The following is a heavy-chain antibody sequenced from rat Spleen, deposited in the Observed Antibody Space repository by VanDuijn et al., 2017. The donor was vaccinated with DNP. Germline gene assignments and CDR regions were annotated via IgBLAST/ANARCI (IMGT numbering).Heavy chain of an antibody. D-gene: IGHD1-2*01. V-gene: IGHV5S14*01. Sequence: EVQLVESGGGLVQPGRSLKLSCAASGFTFNNYGMAWVRQTQTKGLAWVASISTGGGNTYYRDSVKGRFTISRDNAKNTQYLQMDSLRSEDTATYYCARPLITIATISAFAYWGQGTLVTVSS. CDR2: ISTGGGNT. CDR3: ARPLITIATISAFAY. J-gene: IGHJ3*01. CDR1: GFTFNNYG.